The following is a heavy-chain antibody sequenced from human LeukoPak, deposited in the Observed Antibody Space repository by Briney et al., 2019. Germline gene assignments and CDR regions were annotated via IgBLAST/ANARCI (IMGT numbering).Heavy chain of an antibody. J-gene: IGHJ3*02. Sequence: ASVKVSCKASGYTFTGQYMHWFRQAPGQGLEWVGWINSNIGDTHYTQKFQGRVTMNRDTSISTVYMELSSLSSDDTAIYYCSRDLTRNAFDIWGQGTMVIV. V-gene: IGHV1-2*02. CDR1: GYTFTGQY. CDR3: SRDLTRNAFDI. D-gene: IGHD3-9*01. CDR2: INSNIGDT.